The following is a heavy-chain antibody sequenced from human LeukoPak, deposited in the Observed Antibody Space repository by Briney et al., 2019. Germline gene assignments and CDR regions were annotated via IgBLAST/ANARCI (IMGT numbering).Heavy chain of an antibody. J-gene: IGHJ4*02. D-gene: IGHD1-26*01. CDR2: INKDGSVT. V-gene: IGHV3-74*01. Sequence: GGSLRLSCAASGFTFSSSWIHWFRQAPVKGLVWVSRINKDGSVTDYAESVKGRFSISRDNAKNTLYLQMNSLRVEDTAIYYCVKVRGRARVGYFDYWGQGTLVTVSS. CDR1: GFTFSSSW. CDR3: VKVRGRARVGYFDY.